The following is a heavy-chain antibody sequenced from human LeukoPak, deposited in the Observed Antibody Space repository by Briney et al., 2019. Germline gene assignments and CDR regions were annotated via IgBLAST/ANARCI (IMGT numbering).Heavy chain of an antibody. CDR3: ARDKSPHGIAVAGADY. Sequence: ASVKVSCKASGGTFSSYAISWVRQAPGQGLEWMGRIIPILGIANYAQKFQGRVTITADKSTSTAYMELSSLRSVDTAVYYCARDKSPHGIAVAGADYWGQGTLVTVSS. D-gene: IGHD6-19*01. V-gene: IGHV1-69*04. J-gene: IGHJ4*02. CDR2: IIPILGIA. CDR1: GGTFSSYA.